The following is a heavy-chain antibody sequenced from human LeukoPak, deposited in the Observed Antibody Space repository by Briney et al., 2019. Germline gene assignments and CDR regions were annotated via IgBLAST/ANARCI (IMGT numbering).Heavy chain of an antibody. J-gene: IGHJ5*02. CDR1: GGSFSGYY. Sequence: PSETLSLTCAVYGGSFSGYYWSWIRQPPGKGLELIGEINHSGSTNYNPSLKSRVTISVDTSKNQFSLKLSSVTAADTAVYYCARGRITMVRGVITRSFDPWGQGTLVTVSS. CDR2: INHSGST. D-gene: IGHD3-10*01. CDR3: ARGRITMVRGVITRSFDP. V-gene: IGHV4-34*01.